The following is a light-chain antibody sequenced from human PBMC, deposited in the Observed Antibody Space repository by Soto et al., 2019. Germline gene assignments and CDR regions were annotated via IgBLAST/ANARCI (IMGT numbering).Light chain of an antibody. J-gene: IGLJ1*01. CDR3: SSYTSSGPYV. CDR2: EDS. Sequence: QSVLTQPASVSGSPGQSINISCTGTSSDVGGYNYFSWYQQHPGKAPKLMIYEDSNRPSGVSNRFSGSKSGNTASLTISGLQAEDEAAYYCSSYTSSGPYVFGTGTKLTVL. CDR1: SSDVGGYNY. V-gene: IGLV2-14*01.